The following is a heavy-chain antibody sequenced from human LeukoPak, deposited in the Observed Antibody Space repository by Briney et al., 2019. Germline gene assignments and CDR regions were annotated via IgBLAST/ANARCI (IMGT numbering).Heavy chain of an antibody. V-gene: IGHV1-8*01. CDR3: TRGLWRKVDY. J-gene: IGHJ4*02. CDR1: GYTFTTYY. D-gene: IGHD3-3*01. CDR2: MNPNSGNT. Sequence: ASVKVSCKASGYTFTTYYINWVRQATGQGLEWMGWMNPNSGNTGYAQKFQGRVTMTRNTSISTAYMELSSLRSEDTAVYYCTRGLWRKVDYWGQGTLVTVSS.